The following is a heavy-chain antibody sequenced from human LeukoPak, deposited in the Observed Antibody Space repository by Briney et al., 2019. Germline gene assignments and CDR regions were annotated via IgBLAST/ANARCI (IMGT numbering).Heavy chain of an antibody. V-gene: IGHV3-74*01. CDR2: IDTDGSFT. J-gene: IGHJ4*02. CDR1: GFTFSSYW. Sequence: PGGPLRLSCAASGFTFSSYWMHWVRQAPGKGLVWVSRIDTDGSFTGYADSVRGRFTISRDNAKNTLYLQMGSLRAEDTAVYYCIRGTVGAPGNDYWGQGTLVTVSS. D-gene: IGHD1-26*01. CDR3: IRGTVGAPGNDY.